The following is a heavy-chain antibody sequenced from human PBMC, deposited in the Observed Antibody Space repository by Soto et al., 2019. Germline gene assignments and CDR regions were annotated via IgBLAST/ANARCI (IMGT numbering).Heavy chain of an antibody. CDR1: GGSINTDNW. CDR2: IHPSGTT. J-gene: IGHJ4*02. Sequence: QVQLQESGPGLVKPSGTLSLTCAVSGGSINTDNWWTWVRQPPGKGLQWIGEIHPSGTTNYNSSLKSRVTISLDKSRNQFSLRLTSVTAADTAVYYCASRIVACPFWGQGTLVTVSS. D-gene: IGHD6-6*01. V-gene: IGHV4-4*02. CDR3: ASRIVACPF.